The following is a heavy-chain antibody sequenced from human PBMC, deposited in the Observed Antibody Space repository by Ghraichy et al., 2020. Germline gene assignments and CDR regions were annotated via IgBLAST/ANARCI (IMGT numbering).Heavy chain of an antibody. D-gene: IGHD2-15*01. J-gene: IGHJ4*02. CDR1: GFTFSSYS. V-gene: IGHV3-21*01. Sequence: GGSLRLSCAASGFTFSSYSMNWVRQAPGKGLEWVSPISSSSSFIYYADSVKGRFTISRDNAKNSLYLQMNSLRAEDTAVYYCARDLQLHCSGGSCYIDYWGQGTRVTVSS. CDR3: ARDLQLHCSGGSCYIDY. CDR2: ISSSSSFI.